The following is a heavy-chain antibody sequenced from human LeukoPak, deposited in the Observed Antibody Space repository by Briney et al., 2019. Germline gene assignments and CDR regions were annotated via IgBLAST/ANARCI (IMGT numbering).Heavy chain of an antibody. CDR1: GYTLTELS. D-gene: IGHD1-7*01. CDR3: ATDLRASLELLRKGY. CDR2: FDPEDGET. Sequence: ASVKVSCKVSGYTLTELSMHWVRQAPGKGLEWMGGFDPEDGETIYARKFQGRVTMTEDTSTDTAYMELSSLRSEDTAVYYCATDLRASLELLRKGYWGQGTLVTVSS. V-gene: IGHV1-24*01. J-gene: IGHJ4*02.